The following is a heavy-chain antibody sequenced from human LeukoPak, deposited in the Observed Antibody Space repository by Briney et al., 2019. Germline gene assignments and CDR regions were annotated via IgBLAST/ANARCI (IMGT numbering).Heavy chain of an antibody. CDR1: GGTFSSYA. CDR2: IIPIFGTA. J-gene: IGHJ3*02. Sequence: SVKVSCKASGGTFSSYAISWVRQAPRQGLEWMGGIIPIFGTANYAQKFQGRVTITADESTSTAYMELSSLRSEGTAVYYCARPPIFGVVIGAFDIWGQGTMVTVSS. D-gene: IGHD3-3*01. V-gene: IGHV1-69*13. CDR3: ARPPIFGVVIGAFDI.